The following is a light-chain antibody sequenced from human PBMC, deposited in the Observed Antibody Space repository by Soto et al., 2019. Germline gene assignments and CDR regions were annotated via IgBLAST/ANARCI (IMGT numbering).Light chain of an antibody. CDR3: QQYNNWLL. J-gene: IGKJ5*01. CDR2: GAS. CDR1: QSVSSN. V-gene: IGKV3-15*01. Sequence: EIVMTQSPATLSVSPGERATLSCRASQSVSSNLAWYQQKPGQAPRLLIYGASTRDTGIPARFSGSGSGTEFTLTISSLQSEDFEVYYCQQYNNWLLFGQGTRLEIK.